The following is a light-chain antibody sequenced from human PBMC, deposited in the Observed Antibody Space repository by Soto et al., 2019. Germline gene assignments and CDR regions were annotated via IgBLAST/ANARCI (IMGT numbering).Light chain of an antibody. V-gene: IGKV3-20*01. CDR3: LQYDSSPRLT. CDR1: QSVSSNY. J-gene: IGKJ3*01. Sequence: EIVLTQSPGTLSLSPGERATLSCRASQSVSSNYLAWYQQKPGQAPRLLIYGASSRATGIPDRFSGSGSGTDFTLTISRLEPEDFAVYYCLQYDSSPRLTFGPGTKVDSK. CDR2: GAS.